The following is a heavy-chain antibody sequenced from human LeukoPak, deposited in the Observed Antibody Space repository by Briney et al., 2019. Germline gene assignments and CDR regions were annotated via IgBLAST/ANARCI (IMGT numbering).Heavy chain of an antibody. Sequence: GGSLRLSCAASGFTFSSYWMSWVRQAPGEGLEWVANIKQDGTEKYYMDSVKGRFSISRDNAKNSLYLQMNALRAEDTAVYYCARVSRVAYSSSWSLDYWGQGTLVTVSS. CDR1: GFTFSSYW. CDR3: ARVSRVAYSSSWSLDY. D-gene: IGHD6-13*01. CDR2: IKQDGTEK. J-gene: IGHJ4*02. V-gene: IGHV3-7*02.